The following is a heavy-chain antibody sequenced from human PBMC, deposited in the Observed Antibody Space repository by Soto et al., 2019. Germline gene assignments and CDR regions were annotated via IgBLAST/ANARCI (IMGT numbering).Heavy chain of an antibody. J-gene: IGHJ6*02. D-gene: IGHD3-22*01. V-gene: IGHV3-48*02. CDR2: ISSSSSTI. Sequence: EVQLVESGGGLVQPGGSLRLSCAASGFTFSSYSMNWVRQAPGKGLEWVSYISSSSSTIYYADSVKGRFTISRDNAKNSLYLQMNSLRDEDTAVYYCARASLPAIFTMIVVVGYGMDVWGQGTTVTVSS. CDR3: ARASLPAIFTMIVVVGYGMDV. CDR1: GFTFSSYS.